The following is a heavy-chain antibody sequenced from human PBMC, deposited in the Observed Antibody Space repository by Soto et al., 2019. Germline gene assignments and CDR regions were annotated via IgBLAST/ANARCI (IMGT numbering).Heavy chain of an antibody. Sequence: GGSLRLSCAASGFTFSDYYMSWIRQAPGKGLGWVSYISSSGSTIYYADSVKGRFTISRDNAKNSLYLQMNSLRAEDTAVYYCARDIVVVPAAIGKGDYWGQGTLVTVSS. CDR2: ISSSGSTI. CDR3: ARDIVVVPAAIGKGDY. CDR1: GFTFSDYY. D-gene: IGHD2-2*01. V-gene: IGHV3-11*01. J-gene: IGHJ4*02.